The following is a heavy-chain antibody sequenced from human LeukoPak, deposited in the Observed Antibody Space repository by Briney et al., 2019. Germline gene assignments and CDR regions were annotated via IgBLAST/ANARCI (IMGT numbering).Heavy chain of an antibody. CDR3: ARGRGPYYYGSGSRAPFFDY. V-gene: IGHV4-34*01. CDR1: GGSFSGYY. D-gene: IGHD3-10*01. CDR2: INHSGST. Sequence: SETLPLTCAVYGGSFSGYYWSWIRQPPGKGLEWIGEINHSGSTNYNPSLKSRVTISVDTSKNQFSLKLSSVTAADTAVYYCARGRGPYYYGSGSRAPFFDYWGQGTLVTVSS. J-gene: IGHJ4*02.